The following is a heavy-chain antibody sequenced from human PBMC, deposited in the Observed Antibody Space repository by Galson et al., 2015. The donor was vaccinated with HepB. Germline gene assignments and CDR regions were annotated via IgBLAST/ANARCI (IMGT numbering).Heavy chain of an antibody. V-gene: IGHV3-48*03. J-gene: IGHJ4*02. CDR1: GFDFSSFE. CDR3: ARERSWGSSFDY. D-gene: IGHD3-16*01. CDR2: ISNIDENV. Sequence: SLRLSCAVSGFDFSSFEMNWVRQAPGKGPEWVAHISNIDENVYYAESAKGRFTISRDNAKNSMYLQMDSLRVEGTAFYFCARERSWGSSFDYWGQGTLVTVSS.